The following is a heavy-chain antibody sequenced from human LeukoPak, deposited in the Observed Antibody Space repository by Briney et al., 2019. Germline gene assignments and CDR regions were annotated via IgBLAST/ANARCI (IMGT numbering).Heavy chain of an antibody. V-gene: IGHV3-48*03. J-gene: IGHJ4*02. CDR2: ISSSGSSI. D-gene: IGHD6-19*01. CDR3: ASPGGWYRD. Sequence: GGSLRLSCAASGFTFSSYEMTWVRQAPGKGLEWVSHISSSGSSIHYADSVKGRFTISRDNAKNSLYLQMNSLRAEDTAIYYCASPGGWYRDRGQGTLVTVSS. CDR1: GFTFSSYE.